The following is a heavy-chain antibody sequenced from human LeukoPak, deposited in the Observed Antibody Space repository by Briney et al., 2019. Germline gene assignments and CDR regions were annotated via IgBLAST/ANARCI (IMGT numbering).Heavy chain of an antibody. CDR3: ARWEYSSSPGAFDI. V-gene: IGHV4-61*05. J-gene: IGHJ3*02. CDR2: IYSSVST. D-gene: IGHD6-6*01. Sequence: YPSETLSLTCTVSGGSISSSSYYWSWIRQPPGKGLEWIGYIYSSVSTNYDPSLKSRVTISLDTSKNQFSLKLSSVTAADTAMYYCARWEYSSSPGAFDIWGRGAMVTDPS. CDR1: GGSISSSSYY.